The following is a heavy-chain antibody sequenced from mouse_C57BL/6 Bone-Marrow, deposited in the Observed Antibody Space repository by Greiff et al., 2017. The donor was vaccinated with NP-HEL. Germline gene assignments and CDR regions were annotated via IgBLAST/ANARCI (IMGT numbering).Heavy chain of an antibody. CDR1: GFSLTSYG. CDR3: ASYSNYEGDYYAMDY. CDR2: IWSDGST. V-gene: IGHV2-6*03. Sequence: QVQLKESGPGLVAPSQSLSITCTVSGFSLTSYGVHWVRQPPGTGLEWLVVIWSDGSTTYNSALKSRLSISKDNSKSQVFLKMNSLQTDDTAMYYCASYSNYEGDYYAMDYWGQGTSVTVSS. D-gene: IGHD2-5*01. J-gene: IGHJ4*01.